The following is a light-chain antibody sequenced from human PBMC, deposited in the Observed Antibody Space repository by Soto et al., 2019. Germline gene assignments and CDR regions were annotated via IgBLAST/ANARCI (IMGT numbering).Light chain of an antibody. CDR1: QSVSSSY. J-gene: IGKJ5*01. CDR3: QHYGSSLSIT. Sequence: ESVLTQSPRTLSLSPGERATLSCRASQSVSSSYLAWYQQKPGQAPRLLIYGASSRATGIPNRFSGSGSGTDFTLTISRLEPDDVAVYYCQHYGSSLSITFGQGTRLEIK. V-gene: IGKV3-20*01. CDR2: GAS.